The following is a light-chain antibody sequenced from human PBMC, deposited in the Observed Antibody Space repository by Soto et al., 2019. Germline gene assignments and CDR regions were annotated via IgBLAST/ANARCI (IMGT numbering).Light chain of an antibody. J-gene: IGKJ4*01. CDR3: QQYDDLPLT. Sequence: DIQMTQSPSTLSASIGDRVTITCRASQSINGRLAWYQQKPGRPPKLLIYDVSFLESGVPSRFSGSGSGTDFNLTISSLRPDDFATFYCQQYDDLPLTFGGGTHVE. CDR1: QSINGR. CDR2: DVS. V-gene: IGKV1-5*01.